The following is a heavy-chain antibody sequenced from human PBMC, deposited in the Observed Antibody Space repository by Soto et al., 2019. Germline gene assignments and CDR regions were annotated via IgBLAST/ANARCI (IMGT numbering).Heavy chain of an antibody. CDR2: INPNSGGT. CDR1: GYTFTGYY. J-gene: IGHJ6*02. D-gene: IGHD3-10*01. CDR3: ARGDYYGSGSYQYYYYGMDV. V-gene: IGHV1-2*04. Sequence: GASVKVSRKASGYTFTGYYMHWVRQAPGQGLEWMGWINPNSGGTNYAQKFQGWVTMTRDTSISTAYMELSRLRSDDTAVYYCARGDYYGSGSYQYYYYGMDVWGQGTTVTVSS.